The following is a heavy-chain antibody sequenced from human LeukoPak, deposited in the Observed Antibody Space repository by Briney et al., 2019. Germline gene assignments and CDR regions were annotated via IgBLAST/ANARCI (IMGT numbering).Heavy chain of an antibody. J-gene: IGHJ4*02. V-gene: IGHV3-74*01. CDR2: INGDGSTI. Sequence: GGSLRLSCEASGFTFNGHWMHWVRQAPGKGLVWVSLINGDGSTISYADSVKGRFTISRDNAKNRLYLQMNSLGAEDTAVYYCARKECTNGVCYLNYWGQGTLVTVSS. D-gene: IGHD2-8*01. CDR1: GFTFNGHW. CDR3: ARKECTNGVCYLNY.